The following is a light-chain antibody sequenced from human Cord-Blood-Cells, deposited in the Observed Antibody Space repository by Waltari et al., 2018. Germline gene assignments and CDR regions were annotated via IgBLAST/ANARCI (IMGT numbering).Light chain of an antibody. J-gene: IGKJ4*01. CDR1: QSLLHSNGYNY. CDR3: MQAQQTPLT. Sequence: DIVMTQSPLSLPVTPGEPASISSRSRQSLLHSNGYNYLDWYLQKPGQSPQLLIYLGSNRASGVPDRFSGSGSGTDFTLKISRVEAEDVGVYYCMQAQQTPLTFGGGTKVEIK. CDR2: LGS. V-gene: IGKV2-28*01.